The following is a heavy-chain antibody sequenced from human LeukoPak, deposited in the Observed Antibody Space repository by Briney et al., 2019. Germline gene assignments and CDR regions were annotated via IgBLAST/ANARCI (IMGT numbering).Heavy chain of an antibody. CDR3: AKDRYSSGWSSPYYFDY. J-gene: IGHJ4*02. CDR1: GFIFSAYG. V-gene: IGHV3-30*18. D-gene: IGHD6-19*01. Sequence: GSLRLSCAGSGFIFSAYGMHWVRQAPGKGLEWVAVMSYDGSKKYYADSVKGRFTISRDNSKRTLHLQMNSLRAEDTAVYYCAKDRYSSGWSSPYYFDYWGQGTLVTVSS. CDR2: MSYDGSKK.